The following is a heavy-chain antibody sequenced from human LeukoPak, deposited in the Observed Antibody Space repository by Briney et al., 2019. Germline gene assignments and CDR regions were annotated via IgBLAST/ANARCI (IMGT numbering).Heavy chain of an antibody. Sequence: PGGSLRFSCRVSGITLSNYGMSWVRQAPGKGLEWVAGISGSGGSTNYADSVKGRFTISRDNPKNTLYLQMTSLRAEDTAVYFCAKRGVVIRVILVGFHKEADYFDSWGQGALVTVSS. J-gene: IGHJ4*02. CDR1: GITLSNYG. D-gene: IGHD3-22*01. V-gene: IGHV3-23*01. CDR2: ISGSGGST. CDR3: AKRGVVIRVILVGFHKEADYFDS.